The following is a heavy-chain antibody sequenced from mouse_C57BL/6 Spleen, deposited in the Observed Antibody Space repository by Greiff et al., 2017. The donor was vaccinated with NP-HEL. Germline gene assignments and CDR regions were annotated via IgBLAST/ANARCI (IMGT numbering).Heavy chain of an antibody. CDR3: ARKGPTVYFDD. V-gene: IGHV1-19*01. Sequence: EVKVVESGPVLVKPGASVKMSCKASGYTFTDYYMNWVKQSHGKSLEWIGVINPYNGGTSYNQKFKGKATLTVDKSSSTAYMELNSLTSEDSAVYYCARKGPTVYFDDWGKGTTLTVSS. J-gene: IGHJ2*01. D-gene: IGHD1-1*01. CDR2: INPYNGGT. CDR1: GYTFTDYY.